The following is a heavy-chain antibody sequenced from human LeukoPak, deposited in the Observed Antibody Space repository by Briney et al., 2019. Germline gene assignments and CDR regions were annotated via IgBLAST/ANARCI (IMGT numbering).Heavy chain of an antibody. CDR2: ISGGSGNI. CDR3: AKGSDYYGSVTSKKTD. Sequence: PGGSLRLSCAASGFTFSSYWMHWVRQAPGKGLVWVSLISGGSGNIYYVDSVKGRFTISRDNSKNTLYVQMTSLRAEDTAIYYCAKGSDYYGSVTSKKTDWGQGTLVTVSS. V-gene: IGHV3-23*01. CDR1: GFTFSSYW. J-gene: IGHJ4*02. D-gene: IGHD3-10*01.